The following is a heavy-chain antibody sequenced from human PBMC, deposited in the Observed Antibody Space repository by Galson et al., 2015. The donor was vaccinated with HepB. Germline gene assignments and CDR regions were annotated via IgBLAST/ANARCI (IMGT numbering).Heavy chain of an antibody. J-gene: IGHJ4*02. D-gene: IGHD5-24*01. CDR1: GYSFTTYW. CDR2: IYPGDSDT. Sequence: QSGAEVKKPGESLKISCKGSGYSFTTYWIGWVRQMPGKGLEWMGIIYPGDSDTRYSPSFQGQVTISADKSISTAYLQWSSLKASDTAMYYCTISPGRDGYNRGVLFDYWGQGTLVTVSS. V-gene: IGHV5-51*03. CDR3: TISPGRDGYNRGVLFDY.